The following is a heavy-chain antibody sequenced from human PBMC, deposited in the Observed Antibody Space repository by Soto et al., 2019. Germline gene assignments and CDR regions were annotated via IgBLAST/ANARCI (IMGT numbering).Heavy chain of an antibody. J-gene: IGHJ4*02. CDR3: ATRVKTGRATDD. D-gene: IGHD3-10*01. CDR2: ISYDGSNK. V-gene: IGHV3-30*03. CDR1: GFTFSSYG. Sequence: GGSLRLSCAASGFTFSSYGMHWFRQAPGKGLEWVAVISYDGSNKYYADSVKGRFTISRDNSKNTPYLQMNSLRAEDTAVYYWATRVKTGRATDDWCQGPRLTLSS.